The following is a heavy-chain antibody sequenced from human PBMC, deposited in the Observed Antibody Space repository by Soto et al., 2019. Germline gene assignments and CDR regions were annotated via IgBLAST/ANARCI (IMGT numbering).Heavy chain of an antibody. V-gene: IGHV3-73*01. CDR2: IRSKANSYAT. J-gene: IGHJ6*02. CDR3: TRSYYYGSGSLNNYYYGMDV. CDR1: GFTFSGSA. D-gene: IGHD3-10*01. Sequence: GGSLRLSCAASGFTFSGSAMHWVRQASVKGLEWVGRIRSKANSYATAYAASVKGRFTISRDDSKNTAYLQMNSLKTEDTAVYYCTRSYYYGSGSLNNYYYGMDVWGQGTTVTVSS.